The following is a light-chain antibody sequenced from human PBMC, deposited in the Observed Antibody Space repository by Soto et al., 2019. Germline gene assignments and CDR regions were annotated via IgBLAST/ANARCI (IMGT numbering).Light chain of an antibody. CDR2: EVT. V-gene: IGLV2-14*01. CDR3: TSYTSSSTQV. Sequence: QSVLTQPASVSGSPGQSITISCTGTNSDVGVYNYVSWYQQHPGKAPKLMIYEVTYRPSGVSNRFSGSKSANTASLTISGLQAEDEADYYCTSYTSSSTQVFGTGTKLTVL. J-gene: IGLJ1*01. CDR1: NSDVGVYNY.